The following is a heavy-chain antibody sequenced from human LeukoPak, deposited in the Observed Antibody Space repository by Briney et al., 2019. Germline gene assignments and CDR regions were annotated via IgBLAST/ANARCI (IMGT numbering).Heavy chain of an antibody. CDR2: IWYDGSNK. CDR3: ARDGFESGGYDWENYYYGMDV. D-gene: IGHD5-12*01. Sequence: GGSLRLSCAASGFTFSSYGMHWVRQAPGKGLEWVAVIWYDGSNKYYADSVKGRFTISRDNSKNTLYLQMNSLRAEDTAVYYCARDGFESGGYDWENYYYGMDVWGKGTTVTVSS. CDR1: GFTFSSYG. J-gene: IGHJ6*04. V-gene: IGHV3-33*01.